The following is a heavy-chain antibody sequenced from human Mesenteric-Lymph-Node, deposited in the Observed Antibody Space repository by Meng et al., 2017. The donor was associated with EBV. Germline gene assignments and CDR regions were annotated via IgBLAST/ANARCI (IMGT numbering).Heavy chain of an antibody. D-gene: IGHD3-16*01. CDR2: MSSSGSTI. V-gene: IGHV3-11*01. CDR1: GFTFSDYY. Sequence: GNLVGFGGGLVKPGGSLRLSCAASGFTFSDYYMSWIRQAPGKGLEWVAHMSSSGSTIVYADSVRGRFTISRDNAKNSLYLKMNSLRAEDTAVYYCARDFGGPFDYWGQGTLVTVSS. CDR3: ARDFGGPFDY. J-gene: IGHJ4*02.